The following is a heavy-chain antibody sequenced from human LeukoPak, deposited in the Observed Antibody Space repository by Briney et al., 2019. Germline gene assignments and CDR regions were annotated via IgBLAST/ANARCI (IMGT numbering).Heavy chain of an antibody. CDR3: AKWGDYDVLTGYYVPDY. D-gene: IGHD3-9*01. Sequence: QSGGSLRLSCAASGFTFSNYAMSWVRQAPGEGLEWVSAILGSGGSTYYADSGKGRFTVSRDNSKSTLYLQMNSLRAEDTALYYCAKWGDYDVLTGYYVPDYWGQGTLVTVSS. CDR2: ILGSGGST. J-gene: IGHJ4*02. V-gene: IGHV3-23*01. CDR1: GFTFSNYA.